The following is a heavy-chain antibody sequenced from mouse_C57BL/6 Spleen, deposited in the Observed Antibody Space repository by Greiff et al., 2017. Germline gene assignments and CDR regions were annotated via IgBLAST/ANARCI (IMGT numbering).Heavy chain of an antibody. CDR3: ARARGGTTVVGHWYFDV. D-gene: IGHD1-1*01. CDR1: GFTFSDYY. V-gene: IGHV5-16*01. Sequence: EVKLMESEGGLVQPGSSMKLSCTASGFTFSDYYMAWVRQVPEKGLEWVANINYDGSSTYYLDSLKSRFIISRDNAKNILYLQMSSLKSEDTATXYCARARGGTTVVGHWYFDVWGTGTTVTVSS. CDR2: INYDGSST. J-gene: IGHJ1*03.